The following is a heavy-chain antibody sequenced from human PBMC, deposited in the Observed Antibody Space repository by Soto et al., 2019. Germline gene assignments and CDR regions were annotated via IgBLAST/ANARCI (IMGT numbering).Heavy chain of an antibody. CDR2: MNPNSGNT. Sequence: ASVKVSCKASGYTFTSYDINWVRQATGQGLEWMGWMNPNSGNTGYAQKFQGRVTMTRNTSISTAYMELSSLRSEDTAVYYCARDGGAYYDLEFDPRGQGTLVTVSS. CDR3: ARDGGAYYDLEFDP. CDR1: GYTFTSYD. D-gene: IGHD3-3*01. J-gene: IGHJ5*02. V-gene: IGHV1-8*01.